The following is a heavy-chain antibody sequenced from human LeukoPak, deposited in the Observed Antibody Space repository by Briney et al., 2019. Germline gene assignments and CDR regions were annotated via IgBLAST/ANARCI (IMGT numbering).Heavy chain of an antibody. J-gene: IGHJ4*02. V-gene: IGHV4-38-2*02. CDR2: IYHSGST. CDR3: ARERYCGGDCYFDY. Sequence: PSETLSLTCTVSGYSISSGYYWGWIRQPPGKGLEWIGSIYHSGSTYYNPSLKSRVTISVDTSKNQFSLKLSSVTAADTAVYYCARERYCGGDCYFDYWGQGTLVTVSS. CDR1: GYSISSGYY. D-gene: IGHD2-21*02.